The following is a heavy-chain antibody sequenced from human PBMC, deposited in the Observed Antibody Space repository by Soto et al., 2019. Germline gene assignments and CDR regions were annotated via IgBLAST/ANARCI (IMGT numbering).Heavy chain of an antibody. CDR1: GFTFSSYG. CDR3: ARDLEATSY. D-gene: IGHD5-12*01. J-gene: IGHJ4*02. Sequence: VQLVESGGGVVQPGRSLRLSCAASGFTFSSYGMHWVRQAPGKGLEWVAVIWYDGSNKYYADSVKGRFTISRDNSKNTLYLQMNSLRAEDTAVYYCARDLEATSYWGQGTLVTVSS. V-gene: IGHV3-33*01. CDR2: IWYDGSNK.